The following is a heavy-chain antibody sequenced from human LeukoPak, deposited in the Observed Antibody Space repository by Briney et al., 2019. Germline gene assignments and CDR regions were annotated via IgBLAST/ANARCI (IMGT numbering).Heavy chain of an antibody. Sequence: PSETLSLTCAVYGGSVSSGSYYWSWIRQPPGKGLEWIGYIYYSGSTNYNPSLKSRVTISVDTSKNQFSLKLSSVTAADTAVYYCASSSDDYSNEVPFVYWGQGTLVTVSS. J-gene: IGHJ4*02. CDR1: GGSVSSGSYY. CDR3: ASSSDDYSNEVPFVY. V-gene: IGHV4-61*01. D-gene: IGHD4-11*01. CDR2: IYYSGST.